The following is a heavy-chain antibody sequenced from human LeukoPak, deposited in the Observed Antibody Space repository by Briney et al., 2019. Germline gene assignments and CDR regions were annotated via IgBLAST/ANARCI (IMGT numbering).Heavy chain of an antibody. V-gene: IGHV1-18*01. CDR1: GYTFTSYG. CDR2: ISAYNGNT. J-gene: IGHJ4*02. Sequence: GASVKVSCKASGYTFTSYGISWVRQAPGQGLEWMGWISAYNGNTSYAQKLQGRVTMTTDTSTSTAYMELRSLRSDDTAVYYCARDAALYYYDSSGYFETAFDYWGQGTLVTVSS. D-gene: IGHD3-22*01. CDR3: ARDAALYYYDSSGYFETAFDY.